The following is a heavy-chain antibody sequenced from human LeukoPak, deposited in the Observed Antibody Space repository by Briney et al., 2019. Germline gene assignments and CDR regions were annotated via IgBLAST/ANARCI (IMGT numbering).Heavy chain of an antibody. J-gene: IGHJ5*01. V-gene: IGHV4-34*01. CDR2: INHSGFT. CDR3: ASQVGGTYSYDS. Sequence: SDTLSLTCAVYGGSFSGYYWSWIRQPPGKGLEWIGDINHSGFTSYNPALKSRVTISVDTSKNQFSLNLNSVTAADMGVFYCASQVGGTYSYDSWGQGTLVTVSS. CDR1: GGSFSGYY. D-gene: IGHD4-23*01.